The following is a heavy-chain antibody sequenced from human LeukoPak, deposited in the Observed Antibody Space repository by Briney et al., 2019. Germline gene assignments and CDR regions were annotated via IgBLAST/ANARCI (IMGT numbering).Heavy chain of an antibody. CDR1: GGSISSYY. Sequence: SETLSLTCTVSGGSISSYYWGWIRQPPGKGLEWIGSIYYSGSTYYNPSLKSRVTISVDTSKNQFSLKLSSVTAADTAVYYCARSCSSTSCYSYWGQGTLVTVSS. V-gene: IGHV4-39*01. CDR2: IYYSGST. CDR3: ARSCSSTSCYSY. D-gene: IGHD2-2*02. J-gene: IGHJ4*02.